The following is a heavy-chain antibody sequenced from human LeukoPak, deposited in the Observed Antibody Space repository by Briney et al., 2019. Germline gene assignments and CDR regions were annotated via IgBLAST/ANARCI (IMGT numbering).Heavy chain of an antibody. D-gene: IGHD2-2*01. CDR2: INPNSGGT. J-gene: IGHJ4*02. CDR1: GYNFYGYF. Sequence: ASVKVSCKASGYNFYGYFIHWVRQAPGLGLEWMGWINPNSGGTNYAQQFQGRVTMTRDTSSSIVYMELSSLGSDDTAMYYCARPAVVPSGMDLEYWGEGTLVSVSS. V-gene: IGHV1-2*02. CDR3: ARPAVVPSGMDLEY.